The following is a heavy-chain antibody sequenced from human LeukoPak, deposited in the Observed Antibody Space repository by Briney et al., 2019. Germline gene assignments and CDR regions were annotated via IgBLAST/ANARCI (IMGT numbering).Heavy chain of an antibody. CDR1: GFTFSNFY. V-gene: IGHV3-11*04. CDR2: ISSSGSTI. CDR3: AREYLNGFDI. D-gene: IGHD2-2*02. J-gene: IGHJ3*02. Sequence: PGGSLRLSCAASGFTFSNFYMSWLRQAPGKGLEWVSYISSSGSTIDYAESVKGRFTISRDNAKNSLYLQMSSLRAEDTAVYYCAREYLNGFDIWGQGTMVTVS.